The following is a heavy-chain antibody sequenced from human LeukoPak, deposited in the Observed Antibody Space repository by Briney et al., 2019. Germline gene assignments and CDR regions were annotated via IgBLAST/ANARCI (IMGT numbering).Heavy chain of an antibody. CDR2: ISSSGSTI. CDR3: AREGMAGTGGWDY. Sequence: GGSLRLSCAASGFTFSSYEMNWVRQALGKGLEWVSYISSSGSTIYYADSVKGRFTISRDNAKNSLYLQMNSLRAEDTAVYYCAREGMAGTGGWDYWGQGTLVTVSS. J-gene: IGHJ4*02. V-gene: IGHV3-48*03. D-gene: IGHD6-19*01. CDR1: GFTFSSYE.